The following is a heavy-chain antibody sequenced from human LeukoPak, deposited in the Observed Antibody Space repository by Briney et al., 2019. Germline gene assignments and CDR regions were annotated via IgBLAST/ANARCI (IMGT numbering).Heavy chain of an antibody. CDR3: AREGSGYSDY. CDR1: GGSISSYY. V-gene: IGHV4-4*07. Sequence: PSETLSLTCTVSGGSISSYYWSWIRQPAGKGLEWIGRIYYTGSTNYNPSLNSRVTMSIDTSKKQFFLMLNSVTAADTAVYYCAREGSGYSDYWGQGILVTVSS. J-gene: IGHJ4*02. CDR2: IYYTGST. D-gene: IGHD3-3*01.